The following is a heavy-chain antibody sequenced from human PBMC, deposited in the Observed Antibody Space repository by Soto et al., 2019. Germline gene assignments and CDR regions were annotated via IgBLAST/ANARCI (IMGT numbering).Heavy chain of an antibody. CDR2: IYYSGST. CDR1: GGSISSGDYY. Sequence: PSETLSLTCTVSGGSISSGDYYWSWIRQPPGKGLEWIGYIYYSGSTNYNPSLKSRVTISVDTSKNQFSLKLSSVTAADTAVYYCAGIAARVSWFDPWGQGTLVTVSS. D-gene: IGHD6-6*01. V-gene: IGHV4-61*08. CDR3: AGIAARVSWFDP. J-gene: IGHJ5*02.